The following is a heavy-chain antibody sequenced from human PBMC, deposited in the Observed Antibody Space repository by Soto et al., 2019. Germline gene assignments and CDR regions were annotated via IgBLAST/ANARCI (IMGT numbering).Heavy chain of an antibody. CDR2: IWYDGSNK. D-gene: IGHD5-18*01. CDR1: GFTFSSYG. J-gene: IGHJ4*02. CDR3: ARDFKSGYSYGYVNY. Sequence: GGSLRLSCAASGFTFSSYGMHWVRQAPGKGLEWVAVIWYDGSNKYYADSVKGRFTISRDNSKNTLYLQMNSLRAEDTAVYYCARDFKSGYSYGYVNYWGQGTLVTVSS. V-gene: IGHV3-33*01.